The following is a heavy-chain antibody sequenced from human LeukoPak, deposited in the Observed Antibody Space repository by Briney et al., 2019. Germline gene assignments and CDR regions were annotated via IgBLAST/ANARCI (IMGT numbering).Heavy chain of an antibody. J-gene: IGHJ4*02. Sequence: GGSLRLSCAASGFTFSNAWMSWVRQAPGKGLEWVGRIKSKTDGGTTDYAAPVKGRFTISRDDSKNTLYLQMNSLKTEDTAVYYCTTHHTYYDFRSGYRSDSGGYYFDCWGQGTLVTVSS. CDR3: TTHHTYYDFRSGYRSDSGGYYFDC. D-gene: IGHD3-3*01. V-gene: IGHV3-15*01. CDR2: IKSKTDGGTT. CDR1: GFTFSNAW.